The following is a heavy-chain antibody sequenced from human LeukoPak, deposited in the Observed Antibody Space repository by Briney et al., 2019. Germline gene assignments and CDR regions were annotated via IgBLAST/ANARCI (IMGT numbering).Heavy chain of an antibody. D-gene: IGHD6-13*01. Sequence: GGSLRLSCAASGFTFSSYSMNWVRQAPGKGLEWVSYISSSSSTIYYADSVKGRFTISRDNAKNSLYLQMNSLRAEDTAVYYCARDGIAAARNLGYWGQGTLVTVSS. CDR3: ARDGIAAARNLGY. CDR2: ISSSSSTI. V-gene: IGHV3-48*01. CDR1: GFTFSSYS. J-gene: IGHJ4*02.